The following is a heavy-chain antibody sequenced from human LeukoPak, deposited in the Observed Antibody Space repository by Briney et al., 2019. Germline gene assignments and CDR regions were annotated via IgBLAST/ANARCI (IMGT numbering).Heavy chain of an antibody. CDR3: AREYYYDSSGYYYRYYYYGMDV. CDR2: INHSGST. J-gene: IGHJ6*02. CDR1: GGSFSGYY. Sequence: SETLSLTCAVYGGSFSGYYWNWIRQPPGKGLEWIWEINHSGSTNYNPSLKSRVTISVDTSKNQFSLKLSSVTAADTAVYYCAREYYYDSSGYYYRYYYYGMDVWGQGTTVTVSS. V-gene: IGHV4-34*01. D-gene: IGHD3-22*01.